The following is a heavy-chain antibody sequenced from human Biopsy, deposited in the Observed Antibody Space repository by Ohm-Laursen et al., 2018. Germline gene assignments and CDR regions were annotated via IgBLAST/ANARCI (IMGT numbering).Heavy chain of an antibody. J-gene: IGHJ4*02. CDR1: GFTFSTYW. CDR2: INSNGRST. CDR3: ASYDEAGGYFAY. Sequence: GSLGLSCTASGFTFSTYWMQWVRQAPGKGLVWVSRINSNGRSTAYADSVKGRFTISRDNAKNTLYLQLNSLRAEDTALYYCASYDEAGGYFAYWGQGALVTVSS. V-gene: IGHV3-74*03. D-gene: IGHD2-8*02.